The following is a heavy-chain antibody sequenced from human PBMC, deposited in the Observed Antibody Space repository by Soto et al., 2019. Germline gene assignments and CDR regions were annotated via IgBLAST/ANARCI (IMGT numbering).Heavy chain of an antibody. CDR1: GFTVSSSY. CDR3: AKSLYYGSGSYYRGDAFDI. Sequence: GGSLRLSCAASGFTVSSSYMSWVRQAPGKGLEWVSVIYSGGSTYYADSVKGRFTISRDNSKNTLYLQMNSLRAEDTAVYYCAKSLYYGSGSYYRGDAFDIWGQGTMVTVSS. D-gene: IGHD3-10*01. CDR2: IYSGGST. J-gene: IGHJ3*02. V-gene: IGHV3-53*01.